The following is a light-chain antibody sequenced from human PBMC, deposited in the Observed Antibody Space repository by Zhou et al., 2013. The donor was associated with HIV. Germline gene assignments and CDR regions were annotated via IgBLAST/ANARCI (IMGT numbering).Light chain of an antibody. CDR1: QNISVW. Sequence: DIQMTQSPSTLSASVGDRVTITCRASQNISVWLAWYQQKPGKAPKLLIYDASNLAAGVPSRFSGSGSGTHFTFTISSLQPEDIATYYCQQYYDLRTFGQGTRL. CDR3: QQYYDLRT. CDR2: DAS. V-gene: IGKV1-33*01. J-gene: IGKJ5*01.